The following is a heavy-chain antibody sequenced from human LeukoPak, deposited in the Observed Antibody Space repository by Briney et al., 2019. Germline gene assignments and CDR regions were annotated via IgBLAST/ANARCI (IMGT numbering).Heavy chain of an antibody. V-gene: IGHV3-7*01. Sequence: GGSLRLSCAASGFTFSSYWMSWVRQAPGKGLEWVANIKQDGSEKYYVDSVKGRFTISRDNAKNTLYLQMNSLGVEDTAVYYCARDLYWGASDYWGQGTLVTVSS. D-gene: IGHD1-26*01. CDR1: GFTFSSYW. J-gene: IGHJ4*02. CDR2: IKQDGSEK. CDR3: ARDLYWGASDY.